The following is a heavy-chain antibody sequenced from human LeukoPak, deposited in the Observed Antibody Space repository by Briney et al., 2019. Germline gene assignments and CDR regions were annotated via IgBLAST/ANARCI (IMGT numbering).Heavy chain of an antibody. CDR1: GGSFSGYY. D-gene: IGHD1-14*01. CDR2: INHSGST. J-gene: IGHJ6*04. Sequence: SETLSLTCAVYGGSFSGYYWSWIRQPPGKGPEWIGEINHSGSTNYNPSLKSRVTISVDTSKNQFSLKLSSVTAADTAVYYCARVNRAYYYYYYGMDVWGKGTTVTVSS. CDR3: ARVNRAYYYYYYGMDV. V-gene: IGHV4-34*01.